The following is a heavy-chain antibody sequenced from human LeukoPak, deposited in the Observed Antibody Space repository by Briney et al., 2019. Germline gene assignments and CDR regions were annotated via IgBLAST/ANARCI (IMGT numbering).Heavy chain of an antibody. V-gene: IGHV3-23*01. J-gene: IGHJ4*02. CDR1: GFTFSSYA. D-gene: IGHD3-10*01. Sequence: PGGSLRLSCAASGFTFSSYAMNWVRQAPGKGLEWASAISGSGGSTYYTDSVKGRFTISRDNSKNTLYLQMNSLRAEDTAIYYCAKADYYGSGSYEGVFDYWGQGTLVTVSS. CDR2: ISGSGGST. CDR3: AKADYYGSGSYEGVFDY.